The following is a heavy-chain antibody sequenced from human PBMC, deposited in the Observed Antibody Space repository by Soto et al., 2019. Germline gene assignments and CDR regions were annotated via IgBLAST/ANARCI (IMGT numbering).Heavy chain of an antibody. V-gene: IGHV4-61*01. D-gene: IGHD6-19*01. CDR1: GGSVSSGSYY. Sequence: SETLSLTCAVSGGSVSSGSYYWSWIRQPPGKGLEWIGYIYYSGSTNYNPSLKSRVTISVDTSKNQFSLKLSSVTAADTAVYYCARAVAGSLSNWFDPWGQGTLVTVSS. J-gene: IGHJ5*02. CDR3: ARAVAGSLSNWFDP. CDR2: IYYSGST.